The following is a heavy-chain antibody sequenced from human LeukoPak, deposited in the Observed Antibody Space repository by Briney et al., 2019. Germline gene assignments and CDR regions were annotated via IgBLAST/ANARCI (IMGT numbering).Heavy chain of an antibody. D-gene: IGHD6-13*01. CDR3: ARGIAAANHPSYYYYMDV. CDR1: GYTFTGYY. J-gene: IGHJ6*03. V-gene: IGHV1-2*02. CDR2: INPNSGGT. Sequence: ASVKVSCKASGYTFTGYYMHWVRQAPGQGLEWMGWINPNSGGTNYAQKFQGRVTMTRDTSISTAYMELSRLRSDDTAVYYCARGIAAANHPSYYYYMDVWGKGTTVTVSS.